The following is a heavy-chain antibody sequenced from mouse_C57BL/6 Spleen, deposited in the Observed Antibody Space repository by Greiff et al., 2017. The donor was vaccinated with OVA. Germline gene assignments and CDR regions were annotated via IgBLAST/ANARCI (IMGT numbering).Heavy chain of an antibody. CDR3: ARGYDYPFAY. V-gene: IGHV3-1*01. Sequence: EVKLQESGPGMVKPSQSLSLTCTATGYSITSGYDWHWIRHFPGNKLEWMGYISYSGSTNYNPSLKSRISITHDTSKNHFFLKLNSVTTEDTATYYCARGYDYPFAYWGQGTLVTVSA. D-gene: IGHD2-4*01. J-gene: IGHJ3*01. CDR1: GYSITSGYD. CDR2: ISYSGST.